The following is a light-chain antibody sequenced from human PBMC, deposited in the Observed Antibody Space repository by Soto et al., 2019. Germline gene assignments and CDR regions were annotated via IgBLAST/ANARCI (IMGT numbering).Light chain of an antibody. J-gene: IGKJ5*01. V-gene: IGKV3-20*01. CDR1: QTVSSY. Sequence: ENVLTQSPGTLSLSPGERATLSCRASQTVSSYLTWYQQRPGQAPRLLIYGASKRATGIPDRFSGNGSGTDFTLTISRLEPEDFALYYCQQYGTSPITFGQGTRLEIK. CDR2: GAS. CDR3: QQYGTSPIT.